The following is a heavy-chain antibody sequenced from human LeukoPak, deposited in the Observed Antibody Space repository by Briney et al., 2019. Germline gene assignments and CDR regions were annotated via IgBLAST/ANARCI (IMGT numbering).Heavy chain of an antibody. Sequence: GGSLRLSCAASGFTFSSYWMNWARQAPGKGLEWVASINHNGNVDYYVNSVKGRLTISRDNAKNSLYLQMSNLRAEDTAVYFCARGGGLDVWGQGATVTVSS. CDR2: INHNGNVD. J-gene: IGHJ6*02. V-gene: IGHV3-7*03. D-gene: IGHD3-16*01. CDR3: ARGGGLDV. CDR1: GFTFSSYW.